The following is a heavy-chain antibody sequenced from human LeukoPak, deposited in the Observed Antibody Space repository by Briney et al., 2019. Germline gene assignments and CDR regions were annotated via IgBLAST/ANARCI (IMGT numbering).Heavy chain of an antibody. CDR2: ISAYNGNT. J-gene: IGHJ6*03. V-gene: IGHV1-18*01. CDR1: GYTFTSYG. CDR3: ARLYGSGSYYTMGYYYYMDV. Sequence: ASVKVSCKASGYTFTSYGISWVRQAPGQGLEWMGWISAYNGNTNYAQKLQGRVTMTTDTSTSTAYMELRSLRSDDTAVYYCARLYGSGSYYTMGYYYYMDVWGKGTTVTVSS. D-gene: IGHD3-10*01.